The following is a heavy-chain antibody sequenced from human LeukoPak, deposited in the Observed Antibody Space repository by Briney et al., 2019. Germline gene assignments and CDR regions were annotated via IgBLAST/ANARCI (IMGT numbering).Heavy chain of an antibody. CDR1: GGSFSGYY. V-gene: IGHV4-34*01. CDR2: INHSGST. D-gene: IGHD6-13*01. CDR3: ARGLRYSSSWYHY. Sequence: PSETLSLTCAVYGGSFSGYYWSWIRQPPGRGLEWIGEINHSGSTNYNPSLKSRVTISVDTSKNQFSLKLSSVTAADTAVYYCARGLRYSSSWYHYWGQGTLVTASS. J-gene: IGHJ4*02.